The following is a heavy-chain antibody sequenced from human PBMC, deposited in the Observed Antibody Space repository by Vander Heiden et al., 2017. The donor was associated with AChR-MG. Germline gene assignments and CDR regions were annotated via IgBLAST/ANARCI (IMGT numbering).Heavy chain of an antibody. J-gene: IGHJ4*02. V-gene: IGHV1-69*01. CDR1: GGTFSSYA. CDR2: IIPIFGTA. CDR3: ARAAFYYDSSGYYYGLFDY. D-gene: IGHD3-22*01. Sequence: QVQLVQSGAEVKKPGSSVKVSCKASGGTFSSYAISWVRQAPGQGLEWMGVIIPIFGTANYAQKFQGRVTITADESTSTAYMELSSLRSEDTAVYYCARAAFYYDSSGYYYGLFDYWGQGTLVTVSS.